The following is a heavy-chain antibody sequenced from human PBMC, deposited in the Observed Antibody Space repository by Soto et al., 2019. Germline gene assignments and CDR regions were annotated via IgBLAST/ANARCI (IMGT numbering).Heavy chain of an antibody. J-gene: IGHJ6*02. CDR3: ARSNSSSRYYYYYYGMDV. D-gene: IGHD6-6*01. Sequence: ASVKVSCKASGYTFTGYYMHWVRQAPGQGLEWMGWINPNSGGTNYAQKFQGWVTMTRDTSISTAYMELSRLRSDDTAVYYCARSNSSSRYYYYYYGMDVWGQGTTLTVSS. CDR1: GYTFTGYY. V-gene: IGHV1-2*04. CDR2: INPNSGGT.